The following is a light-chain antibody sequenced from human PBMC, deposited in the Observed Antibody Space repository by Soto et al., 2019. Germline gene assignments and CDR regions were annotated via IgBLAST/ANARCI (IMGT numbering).Light chain of an antibody. CDR1: QTILSSSNNKDY. CDR2: WAS. CDR3: QQYYNSPPT. J-gene: IGKJ4*02. Sequence: EIVMTQSPDSLAVSLGERATVNCTSSQTILSSSNNKDYLAWYRQKPGQPPKLLISWASTRESGVPNRFSGSGSGTDFTLTISRLQAEDVAVYYCQQYYNSPPTFGGGTKVEIK. V-gene: IGKV4-1*01.